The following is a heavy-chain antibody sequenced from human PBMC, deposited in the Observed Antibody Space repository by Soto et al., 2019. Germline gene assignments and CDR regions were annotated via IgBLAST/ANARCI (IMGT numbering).Heavy chain of an antibody. Sequence: EVQLLESGGGLVKPGGSLTLSCAASGFTFSSYTITWVRQAPGKGLEWGSIIGGSGGSRYYADSVKGRFTISRDSSKNTVYLQINSLRVEDTAIYYCARDRPSTSVGDFDYWGQGTLVTVSS. CDR3: ARDRPSTSVGDFDY. J-gene: IGHJ4*02. V-gene: IGHV3-23*01. CDR1: GFTFSSYT. D-gene: IGHD3-16*01. CDR2: IGGSGGSR.